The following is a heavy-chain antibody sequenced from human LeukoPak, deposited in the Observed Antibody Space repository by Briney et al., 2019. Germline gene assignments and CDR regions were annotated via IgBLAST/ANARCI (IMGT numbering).Heavy chain of an antibody. V-gene: IGHV1-2*02. D-gene: IGHD2-8*01. Sequence: GSVTVSCKASGYTFTGYYMHWVRQAPGQGLEWMGWINPNSGGTNYSQKLQGRVTMTRDTSISTAYMELSRLRSDDTAVYYCARDLPVPMVYATRPTDDYWGQGTLVTV. CDR3: ARDLPVPMVYATRPTDDY. J-gene: IGHJ4*02. CDR2: INPNSGGT. CDR1: GYTFTGYY.